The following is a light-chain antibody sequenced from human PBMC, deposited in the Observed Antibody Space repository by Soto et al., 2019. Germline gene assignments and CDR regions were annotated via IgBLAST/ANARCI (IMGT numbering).Light chain of an antibody. Sequence: DIQMTQSPSTLSASVGDRVTITCRASQSIRTWLAWYQQKPGKAPKLLIYKASSFESGVPSRFSGSGSGTEFTLTISSLQPDDFATYYCQQYNSYWPFCQGTKVELK. CDR1: QSIRTW. CDR2: KAS. CDR3: QQYNSYWP. V-gene: IGKV1-5*03. J-gene: IGKJ1*01.